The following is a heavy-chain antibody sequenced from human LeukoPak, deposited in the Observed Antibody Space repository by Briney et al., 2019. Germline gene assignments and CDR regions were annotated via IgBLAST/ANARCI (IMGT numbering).Heavy chain of an antibody. CDR1: GGSISSSSYY. CDR3: AREGYCSGGSCYSPSIDY. V-gene: IGHV4-39*07. Sequence: SETLSLTCTVSGGSISSSSYYWSWIRQPPGKGLEWIGSIYYSGSTYYNPSLKSRVTISVDTSKNQLSLKLSSVTAADTAVYYCAREGYCSGGSCYSPSIDYWGQGTLVTVSS. D-gene: IGHD2-15*01. J-gene: IGHJ4*02. CDR2: IYYSGST.